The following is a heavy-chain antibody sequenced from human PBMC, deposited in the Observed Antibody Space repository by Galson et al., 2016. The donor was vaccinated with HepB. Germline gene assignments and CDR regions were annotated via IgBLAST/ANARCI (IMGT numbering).Heavy chain of an antibody. Sequence: LSLTCTVSGASIRSDGYFWSWIRQHPGKGLEWIGYIYHTGTTYYNPSLKSRVTISVDRSNNQFSLEVNSVTAADTAVYYCARDSVQFRGSDYWGRGTLVIVSS. CDR2: IYHTGTT. J-gene: IGHJ4*02. D-gene: IGHD3-10*01. V-gene: IGHV4-31*03. CDR3: ARDSVQFRGSDY. CDR1: GASIRSDGYF.